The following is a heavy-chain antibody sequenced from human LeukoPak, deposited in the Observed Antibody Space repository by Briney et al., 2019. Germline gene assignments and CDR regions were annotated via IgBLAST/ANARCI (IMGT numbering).Heavy chain of an antibody. CDR2: IKSDGTST. D-gene: IGHD1-7*01. J-gene: IGHJ5*02. V-gene: IGHV3-74*03. CDR1: GFTFSSYS. Sequence: PGGSLRLSCAASGFTFSSYSMNWVRQAPGKGLVWVSYIKSDGTSTKYADSVKGRFTISRDNAKNTLYLQMNSLRAEDTAVYYCARGTNYGFDPWGQGTLVTVSA. CDR3: ARGTNYGFDP.